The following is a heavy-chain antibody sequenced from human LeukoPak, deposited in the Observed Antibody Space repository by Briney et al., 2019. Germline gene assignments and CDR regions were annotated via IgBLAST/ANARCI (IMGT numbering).Heavy chain of an antibody. D-gene: IGHD6-6*01. J-gene: IGHJ5*02. CDR3: ARGDWSSSPSGNWFDP. V-gene: IGHV4-30-2*01. CDR2: IYHSGST. Sequence: PPQTLSLTCTVSGGSISSGGYYWSWIRQPPGKGLEWIGYIYHSGSTYYNPSLKSRVTISVDRSKNQFSLKLSSVTAADTAVYYCARGDWSSSPSGNWFDPWGQGTLVTVSS. CDR1: GGSISSGGYY.